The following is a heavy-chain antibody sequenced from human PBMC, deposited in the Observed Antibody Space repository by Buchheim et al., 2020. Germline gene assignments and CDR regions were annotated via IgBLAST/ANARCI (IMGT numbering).Heavy chain of an antibody. Sequence: QLQLQESGPGLVKPSETLSLTCTVSGGSISSSSYYWGWIRQPPGKGLEWIGSIYYSWSTYYNPSLKSRVTISVDTSKNQFSLKLSSVTAADTAVYYCARQGTDIVVVPAAIGGDYYGMDVWGQGTT. J-gene: IGHJ6*02. V-gene: IGHV4-39*01. CDR1: GGSISSSSYY. D-gene: IGHD2-2*02. CDR3: ARQGTDIVVVPAAIGGDYYGMDV. CDR2: IYYSWST.